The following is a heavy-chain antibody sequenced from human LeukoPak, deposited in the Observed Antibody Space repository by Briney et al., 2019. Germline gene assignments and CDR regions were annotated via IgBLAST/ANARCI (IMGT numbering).Heavy chain of an antibody. CDR1: GYTFTGYY. CDR3: ARVGYCSSTSCYSEFDY. Sequence: ASVKVSCTASGYTFTGYYMHWVRQAPGQGLEWMGWINPNSGGTNYAQKFQGRVTMTRDTSISTAYMELSRLRSDDTAVYYCARVGYCSSTSCYSEFDYWGQGTLVTVSS. J-gene: IGHJ4*02. CDR2: INPNSGGT. V-gene: IGHV1-2*02. D-gene: IGHD2-2*01.